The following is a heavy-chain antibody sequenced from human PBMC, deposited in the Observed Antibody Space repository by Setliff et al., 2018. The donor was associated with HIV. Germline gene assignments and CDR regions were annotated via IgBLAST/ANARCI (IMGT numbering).Heavy chain of an antibody. CDR3: ARSLQYYYDSSGYYFFDY. V-gene: IGHV1-69*10. J-gene: IGHJ4*02. D-gene: IGHD3-22*01. Sequence: SVKVSCKASGGSFNTYGIHWVRQAPGQGLEWMGGIIPILGIANYAQKFKGRVTITADKSTSTVYMELRSLRSDDTAVYYCARSLQYYYDSSGYYFFDYWGQGTLVTVSS. CDR1: GGSFNTYG. CDR2: IIPILGIA.